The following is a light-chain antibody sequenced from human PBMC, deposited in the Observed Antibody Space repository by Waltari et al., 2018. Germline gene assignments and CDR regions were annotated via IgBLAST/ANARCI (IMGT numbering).Light chain of an antibody. V-gene: IGLV3-1*01. CDR1: ELGAYY. J-gene: IGLJ2*01. CDR2: QDS. Sequence: SSELTQPPSLSVSPGQTASLPCSGDELGAYYVSWYQQRPGQSPVLLIYQDSKRPSGIPERFSGSNSGNTATLTISGTQAMDESDYYCQAWDSSAVVFGGGTKLTVL. CDR3: QAWDSSAVV.